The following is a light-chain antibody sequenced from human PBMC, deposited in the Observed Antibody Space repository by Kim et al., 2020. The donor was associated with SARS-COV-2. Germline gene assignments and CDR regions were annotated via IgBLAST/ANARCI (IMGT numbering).Light chain of an antibody. V-gene: IGLV10-54*04. Sequence: LTQPPSVSKGLRQTATLTCTGNTNNVGDEGTAWLQQHRGHPPKLLSYRDNNRPSGISERFSASRSGNTASLTITGLRPEDEADYYCSAWDSSLSAWVFGGGTQLTVL. CDR1: TNNVGDEG. CDR2: RDN. CDR3: SAWDSSLSAWV. J-gene: IGLJ3*02.